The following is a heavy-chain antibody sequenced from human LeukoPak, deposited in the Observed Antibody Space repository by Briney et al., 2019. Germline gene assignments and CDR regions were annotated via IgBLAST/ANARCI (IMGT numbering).Heavy chain of an antibody. CDR3: ARATGIAVAGTLGWAFDI. J-gene: IGHJ3*02. CDR1: GGSISSGDYY. V-gene: IGHV4-30-4*08. CDR2: IYYSGST. Sequence: SQTLSLTCTVSGGSISSGDYYWSWIRQPPGKGLEWIGYIYYSGSTYYNPSLKSRVTISVDTSKNQFSLKLSSVTAADTAVYYCARATGIAVAGTLGWAFDIWGQGTMVTVSS. D-gene: IGHD6-19*01.